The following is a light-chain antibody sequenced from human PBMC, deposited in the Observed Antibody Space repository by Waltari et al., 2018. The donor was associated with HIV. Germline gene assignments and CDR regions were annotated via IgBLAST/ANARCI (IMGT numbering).Light chain of an antibody. V-gene: IGKV1-9*01. CDR3: QHLNSFPPFT. CDR1: QGISSN. J-gene: IGKJ3*01. Sequence: DFQLTQSPSFLSASVGDRVVITCRASQGISSNLAWNQQKPGLAPKLLIYAASSLPSGVPPRFSGGGSGTQFTLTIRNLQPEDFATYYCQHLNSFPPFTFGPGTTVDVK. CDR2: AAS.